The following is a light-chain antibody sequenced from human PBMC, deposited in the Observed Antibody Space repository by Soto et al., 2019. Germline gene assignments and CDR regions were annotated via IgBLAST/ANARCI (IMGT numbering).Light chain of an antibody. V-gene: IGKV3D-15*01. J-gene: IGKJ4*01. CDR1: QSVSIL. Sequence: IVMTQSPATLSVSPGERATLSCRASQSVSILLAWYQQKPGQAPRLLIYDASNRATGIPARFSGSGSETDFTLTITRLEPEDFAMYYCQQYNNWPLTFGGGTKVDIK. CDR3: QQYNNWPLT. CDR2: DAS.